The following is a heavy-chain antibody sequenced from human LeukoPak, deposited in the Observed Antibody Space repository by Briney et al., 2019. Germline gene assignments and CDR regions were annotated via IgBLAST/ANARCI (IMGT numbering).Heavy chain of an antibody. Sequence: GGSLRLSCAASGFTFSSYSMNWVRQTPGKGLEWVSTISDSGGSTYYADSVNGRFTISRDNSKNGLYLQMNSLRAEDTGVYYCAEGRPFDYWGQGTLVTVSS. CDR1: GFTFSSYS. J-gene: IGHJ4*02. CDR3: AEGRPFDY. CDR2: ISDSGGST. V-gene: IGHV3-23*01.